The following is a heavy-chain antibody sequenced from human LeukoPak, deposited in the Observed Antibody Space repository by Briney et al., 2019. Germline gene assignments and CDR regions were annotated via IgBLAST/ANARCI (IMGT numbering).Heavy chain of an antibody. V-gene: IGHV4-34*01. D-gene: IGHD3-9*01. CDR3: ARGGDILTGYSMYYFDY. J-gene: IGHJ4*02. CDR1: GGSFSGYY. CDR2: INHSGST. Sequence: PSETLSLTCAVYGGSFSGYYWNWIRQPPGNGLEWIGEINHSGSTNYNPSLKSRVTISVDTSKNQFSLKLTSVTAADTAVYYCARGGDILTGYSMYYFDYWGQGTLVTVSS.